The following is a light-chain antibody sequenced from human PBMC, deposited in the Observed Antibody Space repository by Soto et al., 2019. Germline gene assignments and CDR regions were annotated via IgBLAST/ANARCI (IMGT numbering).Light chain of an antibody. CDR2: AAS. CDR1: QGVSAY. J-gene: IGKJ2*01. Sequence: DIPMTQSPSSLSASVGDRVTITCRASQGVSAYLLWYQQRQGRAPKLLIYAASNLLSGVPSRFSGSGSRTNFTLTISNLQPEDFAAYSCQQSYTTPYTFGQGTKLEIK. CDR3: QQSYTTPYT. V-gene: IGKV1-39*01.